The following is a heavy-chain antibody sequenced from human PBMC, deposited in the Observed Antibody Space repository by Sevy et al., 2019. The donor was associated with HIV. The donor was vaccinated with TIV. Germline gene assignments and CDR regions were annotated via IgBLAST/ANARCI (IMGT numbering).Heavy chain of an antibody. CDR3: ARSGHYGSGSYYTPHDAFDI. D-gene: IGHD3-10*01. Sequence: ASVKVSCKASGYTFTGYYMHWVRQAPGQGLEWMGWINPNSGGTNYAQKFQGRVTMTRDTSISTAYMELSRLTSDDTAVYYCARSGHYGSGSYYTPHDAFDIWGQGTMVTVSS. V-gene: IGHV1-2*02. CDR2: INPNSGGT. J-gene: IGHJ3*02. CDR1: GYTFTGYY.